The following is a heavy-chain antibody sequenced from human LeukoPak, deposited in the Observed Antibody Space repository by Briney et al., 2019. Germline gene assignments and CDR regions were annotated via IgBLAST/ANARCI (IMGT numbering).Heavy chain of an antibody. CDR1: GGSISSYP. D-gene: IGHD3-10*01. CDR3: ARQGARFGELLSFYAMDV. J-gene: IGHJ6*02. Sequence: SETLSVTCTVSGGSISSYPGNWIRQPPGKGLEWIGNIFYSGSTNYNPSLKSRVTISPDTSKNQFSLRLSSVTAADTAVYYCARQGARFGELLSFYAMDVWGQGTTVTVSS. CDR2: IFYSGST. V-gene: IGHV4-59*08.